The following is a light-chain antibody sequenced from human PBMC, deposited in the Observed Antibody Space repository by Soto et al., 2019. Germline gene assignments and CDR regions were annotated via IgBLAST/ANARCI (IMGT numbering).Light chain of an antibody. CDR2: GAS. J-gene: IGKJ5*01. CDR3: QQYHNWPPIT. CDR1: QSVSSS. Sequence: EIVMTQSPATLSVSPGERATLSCRASQSVSSSLAWYQQKPGQAPRLLIYGASSRATGITARFSGSGSGTEFTLTISNLQSEDFAVYFCQQYHNWPPITFGQGTRLEIK. V-gene: IGKV3D-15*01.